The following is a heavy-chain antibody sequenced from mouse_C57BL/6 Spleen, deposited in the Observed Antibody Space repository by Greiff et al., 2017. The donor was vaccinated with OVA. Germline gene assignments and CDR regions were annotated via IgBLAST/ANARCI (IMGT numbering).Heavy chain of an antibody. Sequence: QVQLQQSGAELVKPGASVKISCKASGYAFSSYWMNWVKQRPGQGLEWIGQIYPGDGDTNYNGKFKGKATLTADKSSSTAYMQLSSLTSEDSAVYFCARLGITTNYFGYWGQGTTLTVSS. CDR3: ARLGITTNYFGY. J-gene: IGHJ2*01. CDR1: GYAFSSYW. V-gene: IGHV1-80*01. D-gene: IGHD1-1*01. CDR2: IYPGDGDT.